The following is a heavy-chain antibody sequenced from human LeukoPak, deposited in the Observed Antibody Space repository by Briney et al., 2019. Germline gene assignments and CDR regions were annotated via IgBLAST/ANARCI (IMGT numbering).Heavy chain of an antibody. Sequence: GGSLRLSCVASGFTFSAYSMTWVRQAPGRGLDWVSSISVSGGGTYYADSVRGRFTISRDNSKNTLYLHMNSLRAEDTAVYYCVKDWRDESNCGGDCLQYWGQGTLVTVSS. CDR2: ISVSGGGT. V-gene: IGHV3-23*01. J-gene: IGHJ4*02. CDR3: VKDWRDESNCGGDCLQY. D-gene: IGHD2-21*02. CDR1: GFTFSAYS.